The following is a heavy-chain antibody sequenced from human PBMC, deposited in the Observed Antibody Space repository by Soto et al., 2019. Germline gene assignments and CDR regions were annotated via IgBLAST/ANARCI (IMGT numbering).Heavy chain of an antibody. CDR2: ISGSGGST. J-gene: IGHJ6*02. V-gene: IGHV3-23*01. CDR3: AKELENTYYDFQGYMDV. CDR1: GFTFSSYA. D-gene: IGHD3-3*01. Sequence: GGSLRLSCAASGFTFSSYAMSWVRQAPGKGLEWVSAISGSGGSTYYADSVKGRFTISRDNSKNTLYLQMNSLRAEDTAVYYCAKELENTYYDFQGYMDVWGQGTTVTVSS.